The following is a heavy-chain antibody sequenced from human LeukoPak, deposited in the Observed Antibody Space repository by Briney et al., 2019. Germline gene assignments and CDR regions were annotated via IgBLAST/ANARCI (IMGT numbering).Heavy chain of an antibody. CDR1: GVSISNGDYY. CDR2: XXXSGST. D-gene: IGHD3-22*01. Sequence: SQTLSLTCTVSGVSISNGDYYWSWIRQPPGKGLXWXXXXXXSGSTYYNPSLKSRVTISVDTSKNQFSLKLSSVTAADTAVYSCARVPFYYDSSAVQGKYYFDYWGQGTLVTVSS. CDR3: ARVPFYYDSSAVQGKYYFDY. J-gene: IGHJ4*02. V-gene: IGHV4-30-4*01.